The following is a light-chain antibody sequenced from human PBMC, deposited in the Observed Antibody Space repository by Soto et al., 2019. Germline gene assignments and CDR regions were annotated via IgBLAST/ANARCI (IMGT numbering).Light chain of an antibody. CDR2: KAS. J-gene: IGKJ1*01. V-gene: IGKV1-5*03. CDR1: QSISNW. Sequence: DIQMTQSPSTLSASVGDRVTITCRASQSISNWLAWYQQKPGKVPKLLIYKASSLESGVPSRFSGSGSGTEFTLTISSLQPDDFAIYHCQQYNSPPWTFGQGTKVEIK. CDR3: QQYNSPPWT.